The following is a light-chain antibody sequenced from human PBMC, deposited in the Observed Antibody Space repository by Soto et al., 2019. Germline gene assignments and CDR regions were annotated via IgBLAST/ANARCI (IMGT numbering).Light chain of an antibody. J-gene: IGLJ2*01. CDR3: QTWVTGIQV. CDR1: SGHSSYA. V-gene: IGLV4-69*01. CDR2: LNSDGSH. Sequence: QAVLTQSPSASASLGASVKLTCTLSSGHSSYAIAWHQQQPEKGPRYLMKLNSDGSHSKGDGIPDRFSGSSSGAERYLTISSLQSEDEADYYCQTWVTGIQVFGGGTKLTGL.